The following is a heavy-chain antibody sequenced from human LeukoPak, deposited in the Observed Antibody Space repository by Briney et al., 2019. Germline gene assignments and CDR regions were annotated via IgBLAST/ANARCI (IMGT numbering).Heavy chain of an antibody. Sequence: GGSLRLSCAASGFTFSSYAMGWVRQAPGKGLEWVSAISGSGGSTYYADSVKGRFTISRDNSKNTLYLQMDSLRVEDTAVYYCATTRYGDYGTWDYWGQGTLVTVSS. CDR3: ATTRYGDYGTWDY. V-gene: IGHV3-23*01. J-gene: IGHJ4*02. CDR1: GFTFSSYA. CDR2: ISGSGGST. D-gene: IGHD4-17*01.